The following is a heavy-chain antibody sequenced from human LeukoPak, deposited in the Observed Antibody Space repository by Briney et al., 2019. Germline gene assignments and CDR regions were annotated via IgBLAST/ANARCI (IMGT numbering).Heavy chain of an antibody. J-gene: IGHJ4*02. CDR1: GYTFTGYA. CDR2: INAGNGNT. CDR3: ARGRWNGPIVGYYFDY. D-gene: IGHD4/OR15-4a*01. V-gene: IGHV1-3*03. Sequence: ASVKVSCKASGYTFTGYAINWVRQAPGQRLEWMGWINAGNGNTKYSQEFQGRVTITRDTSANTAYMELSSLRSEDMAVYYCARGRWNGPIVGYYFDYWGQGTLVTVSS.